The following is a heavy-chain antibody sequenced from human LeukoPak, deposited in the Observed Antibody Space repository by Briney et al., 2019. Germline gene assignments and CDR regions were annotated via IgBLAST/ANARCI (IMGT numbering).Heavy chain of an antibody. D-gene: IGHD3-10*02. CDR2: INSDGTTI. CDR1: GFIFSNYW. CDR3: AELGITMIGDV. Sequence: PGGSLRLSCATSGFIFSNYWMHWIRQDPGKGLMWVSRINSDGTTIDYADSVKGRFTISRDNAKNTLYLQMNSLRAEDTAVYYCAELGITMIGDVWGKGTTVTISS. V-gene: IGHV3-74*01. J-gene: IGHJ6*04.